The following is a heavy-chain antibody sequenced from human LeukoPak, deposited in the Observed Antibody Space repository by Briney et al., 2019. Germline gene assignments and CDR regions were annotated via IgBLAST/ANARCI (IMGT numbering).Heavy chain of an antibody. Sequence: PGGSLRLSCAASGFTFDDYAMHWVRQAPGKGLEWVSGISWNSGSIGYADSVKGRFTISRDNAKNSLYLQMNSLRAEDTAVYYCASLALWFGELLPDWGQGTLVTVSS. D-gene: IGHD3-10*01. J-gene: IGHJ4*02. CDR3: ASLALWFGELLPD. CDR1: GFTFDDYA. CDR2: ISWNSGSI. V-gene: IGHV3-9*01.